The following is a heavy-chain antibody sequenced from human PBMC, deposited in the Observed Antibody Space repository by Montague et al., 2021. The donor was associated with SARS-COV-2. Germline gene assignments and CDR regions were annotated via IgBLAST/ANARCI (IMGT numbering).Heavy chain of an antibody. V-gene: IGHV6-1*01. Sequence: CAISGDSVARNRPGSEEHTSSPPSHLELVCSLYFGTKRYNDYAVSVKGRITINPDTSKNQFSLQLNSVTPEDTAVYYCASGRMVPYSSSWTTLYYYYGMDVWGQGTTVTVSS. CDR1: GDSVARNRPG. D-gene: IGHD6-13*01. CDR2: LYFGTKRYN. J-gene: IGHJ6*02. CDR3: ASGRMVPYSSSWTTLYYYYGMDV.